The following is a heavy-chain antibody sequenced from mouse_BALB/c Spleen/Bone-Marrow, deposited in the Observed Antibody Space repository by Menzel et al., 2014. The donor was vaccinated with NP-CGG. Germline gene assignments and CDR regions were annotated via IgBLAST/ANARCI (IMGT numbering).Heavy chain of an antibody. J-gene: IGHJ1*01. D-gene: IGHD2-2*01. CDR3: ARVNPWYFDV. CDR2: IDPASGDT. CDR1: GFNIKDTY. Sequence: VHVKQSGAELVKPGASVKLSCTASGFNIKDTYIHWVVQRPEQGLAWIGRIDPASGDTKFDPKFQGKATITADTSSNTACLQVTSLTSEDTAVYYCARVNPWYFDVWGAGTTVTVSS. V-gene: IGHV14-3*02.